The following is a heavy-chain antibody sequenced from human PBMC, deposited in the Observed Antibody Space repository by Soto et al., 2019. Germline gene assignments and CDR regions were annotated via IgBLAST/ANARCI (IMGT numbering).Heavy chain of an antibody. J-gene: IGHJ5*02. CDR1: GFTFNTYA. V-gene: IGHV3-33*01. Sequence: QVQLVESGGGVVQPGRSLQVSCAASGFTFNTYAMHWVRQAPGKGLEWVAVIWYDGSNKYYAHSVEGRFTISRDNSRNTLFLQMDSLGDGDTAVYYCARGANFVEYSISSDALDAWGQGTLVTVSS. D-gene: IGHD6-6*01. CDR3: ARGANFVEYSISSDALDA. CDR2: IWYDGSNK.